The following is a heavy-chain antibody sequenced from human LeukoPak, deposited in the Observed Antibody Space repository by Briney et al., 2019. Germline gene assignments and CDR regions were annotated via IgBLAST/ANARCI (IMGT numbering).Heavy chain of an antibody. J-gene: IGHJ4*02. D-gene: IGHD6-13*01. CDR3: ARGAGNLDY. Sequence: PSETLSLTCAVYGGSFSGYYWSWIRQPPGKGLEWIGEINHSGSTNYNPSLKSRVTISVDTSKNQFSLRLSSVTAADTAMYYCARGAGNLDYWGQGTLVTVSS. CDR2: INHSGST. V-gene: IGHV4-34*01. CDR1: GGSFSGYY.